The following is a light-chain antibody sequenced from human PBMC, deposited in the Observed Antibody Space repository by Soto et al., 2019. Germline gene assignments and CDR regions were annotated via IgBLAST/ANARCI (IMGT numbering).Light chain of an antibody. V-gene: IGKV3-11*01. J-gene: IGKJ3*01. CDR3: QQRSNWPPFS. Sequence: EIVLTQSPATLSLSPGERATLSCRASQSVDNYLDWYQQKPGQAPRLLIYDASTRATGVPARFSGSGSGTDFTLTISSLEPEDFAVYYCQQRSNWPPFSFGPGTKVDIK. CDR1: QSVDNY. CDR2: DAS.